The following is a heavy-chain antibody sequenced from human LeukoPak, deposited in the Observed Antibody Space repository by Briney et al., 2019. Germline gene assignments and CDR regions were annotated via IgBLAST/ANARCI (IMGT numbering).Heavy chain of an antibody. CDR2: IYYSGST. J-gene: IGHJ4*02. CDR1: GGSISSYY. CDR3: ARGGGPGIAVARSFDY. Sequence: SSETLSLTCTVSGGSISSYYWSWIGQPPGKGLEWIGYIYYSGSTNYNPSLKSRVTISVDTSKNQFSLKLSSVTAADTAVCYCARGGGPGIAVARSFDYWGQGTLVTVSS. D-gene: IGHD6-19*01. V-gene: IGHV4-59*01.